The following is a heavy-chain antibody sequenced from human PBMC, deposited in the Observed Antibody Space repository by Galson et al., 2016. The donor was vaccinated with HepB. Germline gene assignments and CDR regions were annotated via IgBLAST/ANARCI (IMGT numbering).Heavy chain of an antibody. Sequence: SLRLSCAASGFTFSGYWMHWVRQVPGKGLVWVSCIKRDGTAATYADSVRGRFTISRDNAKNTLYLQMNNLRVDDTALYYCASGLVSGTKCWGQGTLVTVSS. CDR3: ASGLVSGTKC. D-gene: IGHD2-8*01. V-gene: IGHV3-74*01. CDR2: IKRDGTAA. J-gene: IGHJ4*02. CDR1: GFTFSGYW.